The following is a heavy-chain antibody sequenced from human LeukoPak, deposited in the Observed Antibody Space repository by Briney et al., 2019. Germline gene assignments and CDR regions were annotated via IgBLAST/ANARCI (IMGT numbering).Heavy chain of an antibody. CDR1: GFTFDDYA. D-gene: IGHD3-16*01. CDR2: ISWNSGSI. Sequence: GGSLRLSCAASGFTFDDYAMHWVRQAPGKGLEWVSGISWNSGSIGYADSVKGRFTISRDNAKNSVALQLDGLRADDTAVYFCTRERRGSYYAFESWGQGTLVTVSS. J-gene: IGHJ4*02. V-gene: IGHV3-9*01. CDR3: TRERRGSYYAFES.